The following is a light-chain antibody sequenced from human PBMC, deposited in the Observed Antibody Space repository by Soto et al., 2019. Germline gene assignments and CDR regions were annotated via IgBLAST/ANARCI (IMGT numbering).Light chain of an antibody. CDR2: DPS. CDR1: QSVSSY. Sequence: EIVLTQSPATLSLSPGERATLSCRASQSVSSYLAWYQQNPGQAPTLLIYDPSNRATGIPARFSGSGSGTDFTLTISSLEPEDFAVYYCQQRSNWPRTFGQGTKVEIK. V-gene: IGKV3-11*01. CDR3: QQRSNWPRT. J-gene: IGKJ1*01.